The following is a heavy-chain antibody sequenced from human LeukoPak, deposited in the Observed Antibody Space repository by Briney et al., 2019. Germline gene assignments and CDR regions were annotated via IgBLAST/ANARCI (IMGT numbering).Heavy chain of an antibody. CDR3: ARHTDYDILTGMLYYFDY. Sequence: SETLSLTCTVSGGSISSGGYYWSWIRQHPGKGLEWIGYIYYSGGTYYNPSLKSRVTISVDTSKNQFSLKLSSVTAADTAVYYCARHTDYDILTGMLYYFDYWGQGTLVTVSS. V-gene: IGHV4-31*03. D-gene: IGHD3-9*01. J-gene: IGHJ4*02. CDR2: IYYSGGT. CDR1: GGSISSGGYY.